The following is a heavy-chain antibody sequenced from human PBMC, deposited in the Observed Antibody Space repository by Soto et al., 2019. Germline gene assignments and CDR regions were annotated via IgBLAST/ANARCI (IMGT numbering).Heavy chain of an antibody. J-gene: IGHJ5*02. CDR2: IYYSGST. CDR1: GGSISSYY. Sequence: SETLSLTCTVSGGSISSYYWSWIRQPPGKGLEWIGYIYYSGSTNYNPSLKSRVTISVDTSKNQFSLKLSSVTAADTAVYYCARNRGITMVRGVTCWFDPWGQGTLVTVSS. D-gene: IGHD3-10*01. CDR3: ARNRGITMVRGVTCWFDP. V-gene: IGHV4-59*08.